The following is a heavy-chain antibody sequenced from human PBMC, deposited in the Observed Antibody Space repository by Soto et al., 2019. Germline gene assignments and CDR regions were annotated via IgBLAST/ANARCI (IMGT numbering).Heavy chain of an antibody. V-gene: IGHV4-34*01. CDR1: GGSFSGYY. D-gene: IGHD6-19*01. Sequence: SETLSLTCAVYGGSFSGYYWSWIRQPPGKGLEWIGEINHSGSTNYNPSLKSRVTISVDTSKSQFSLKMRSVTAADTAVYYCARRQQWLAGYFDYWGQGTLVTVSS. CDR2: INHSGST. J-gene: IGHJ4*02. CDR3: ARRQQWLAGYFDY.